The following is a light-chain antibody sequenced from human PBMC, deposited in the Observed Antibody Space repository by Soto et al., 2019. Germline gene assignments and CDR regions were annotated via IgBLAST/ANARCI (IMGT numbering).Light chain of an antibody. CDR1: QGIGTW. J-gene: IGKJ4*01. CDR3: QHDGGSALT. CDR2: KAS. Sequence: DIQMTQSPSTLSASVGDRVTITCRASQGIGTWLAWYQQKPGKALNLLIYKASSLESGVPSRFGGGGSGTEFTLHIRRLQRDDFATYDCQHDGGSALTFGGGAMVELK. V-gene: IGKV1-5*03.